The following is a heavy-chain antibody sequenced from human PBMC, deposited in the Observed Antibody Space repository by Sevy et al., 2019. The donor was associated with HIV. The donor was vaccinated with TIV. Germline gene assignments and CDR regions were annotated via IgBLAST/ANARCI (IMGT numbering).Heavy chain of an antibody. D-gene: IGHD3-3*01. J-gene: IGHJ4*02. CDR2: IRYDGSNK. Sequence: GGSLRLSCAASGFTFSSYGMHWVRQAPGKGLEWVAFIRYDGSNKYYADSVKGRYTISRDNSKNTLYLQMNSLRAEDTAVYYCAKDAGDGPTIFGFDYWGQGTLVTVSS. CDR1: GFTFSSYG. V-gene: IGHV3-30*02. CDR3: AKDAGDGPTIFGFDY.